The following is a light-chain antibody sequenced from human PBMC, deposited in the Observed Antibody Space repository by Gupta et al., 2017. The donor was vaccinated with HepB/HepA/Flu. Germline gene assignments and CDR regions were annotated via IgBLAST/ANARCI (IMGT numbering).Light chain of an antibody. Sequence: FLLTPPPASAGTAGQVTTISTSGSSTNVGSNTVNWYQQLPGTAPKLLIYSNNHRPSGVPDRFSGSKSGTSASLAISGLQSEDEADYYCAACDDSLNGLVFGGGTKLTVL. CDR1: STNVGSNT. CDR3: AACDDSLNGLV. J-gene: IGLJ2*01. V-gene: IGLV1-44*01. CDR2: SNN.